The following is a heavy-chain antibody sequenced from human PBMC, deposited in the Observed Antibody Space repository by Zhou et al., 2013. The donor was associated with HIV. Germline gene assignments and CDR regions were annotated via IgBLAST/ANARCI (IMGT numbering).Heavy chain of an antibody. V-gene: IGHV1-69*12. Sequence: QVQLVQSGAEVKKPGSSVKVSCEASGGTFSTYSITWVRQAPGQGLEWMGGIIPMFGTSNYAQKFQGRVTISADESTSTAYMELSSLRSEDTAVYYCATDGVWFGEILHYWGQGTLVTVSS. CDR3: ATDGVWFGEILHY. CDR1: GGTFSTYS. CDR2: IIPMFGTS. J-gene: IGHJ4*02. D-gene: IGHD3-10*01.